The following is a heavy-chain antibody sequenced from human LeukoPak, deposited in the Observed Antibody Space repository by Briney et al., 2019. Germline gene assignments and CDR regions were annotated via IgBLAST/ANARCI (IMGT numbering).Heavy chain of an antibody. Sequence: GRSLRLPCAASGFTFSNYAMQGVRQAPGKGLEWVAVISYDGSNKYYAESVKGRFTISRDNSKNTLYLQMNSLRAQDTAVYYCARGGPGTAMIGGYYMDVWGKGTTVTVSS. CDR1: GFTFSNYA. D-gene: IGHD5-18*01. V-gene: IGHV3-30*01. CDR2: ISYDGSNK. J-gene: IGHJ6*03. CDR3: ARGGPGTAMIGGYYMDV.